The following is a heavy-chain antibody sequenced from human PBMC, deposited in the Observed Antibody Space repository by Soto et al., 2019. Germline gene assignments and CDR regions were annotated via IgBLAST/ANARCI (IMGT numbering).Heavy chain of an antibody. D-gene: IGHD6-6*01. J-gene: IGHJ6*02. CDR3: ARGGCPYSSSIFHYYYYGMDV. CDR1: GYTFTSYD. Sequence: ASVKVSCKASGYTFTSYDINWVRQATGQGLEWMGWMNPNSGNTGYAQKFQGRVTMTRNTSISTAYMELRNLRSEDTAVYYCARGGCPYSSSIFHYYYYGMDVWGQGTTVTVSS. CDR2: MNPNSGNT. V-gene: IGHV1-8*01.